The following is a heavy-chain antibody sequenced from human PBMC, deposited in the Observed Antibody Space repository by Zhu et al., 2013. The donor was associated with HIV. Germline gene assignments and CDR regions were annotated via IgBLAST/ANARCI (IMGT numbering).Heavy chain of an antibody. J-gene: IGHJ6*02. CDR3: ARTRTPQPAGELAYYYYGMDV. CDR2: IIPIFGTA. CDR1: GGTFSSYA. D-gene: IGHD1-26*01. Sequence: QVQLVQSGAEVKKPGSSVKVSCKASGGTFSSYAISWVRQAPGQGLEWMGGIIPIFGTANYAQKFQGRVTITADESTSTAYMELSSLRSEDTAVYYCARTRTPQPAGELAYYYYGMDVWGQGTTVTVSS. V-gene: IGHV1-69*01.